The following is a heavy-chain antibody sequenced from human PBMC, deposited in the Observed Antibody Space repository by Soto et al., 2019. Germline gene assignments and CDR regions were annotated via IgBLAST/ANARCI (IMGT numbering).Heavy chain of an antibody. CDR3: ARGSRVKIPAASGRDYYYQGLDV. J-gene: IGHJ6*02. Sequence: QVQLQQWGAGLLKPSETLSLTCAVYGGSFSGYYWSWIRQPPGKGLEWIGEINHRGSTNYNPSLEGRVTISVDTSKNQFSLRLNSVTAADTAVYYCARGSRVKIPAASGRDYYYQGLDVWGQGTAVTVSS. CDR2: INHRGST. V-gene: IGHV4-34*01. CDR1: GGSFSGYY. D-gene: IGHD6-25*01.